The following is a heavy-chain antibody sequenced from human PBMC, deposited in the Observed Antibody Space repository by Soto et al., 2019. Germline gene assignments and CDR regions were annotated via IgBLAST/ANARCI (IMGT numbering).Heavy chain of an antibody. J-gene: IGHJ4*02. CDR2: ISWNSGSI. Sequence: GGSLRLSCAASGFTFDDYAMHWVRQAPGKGLEWVSGISWNSGSIGYADSVKGRLTISRDNAKNSLYLQMNSLRAEDTALYYCTIDSDRLLPQIDYWGQGALVTV. V-gene: IGHV3-9*01. D-gene: IGHD5-18*01. CDR3: TIDSDRLLPQIDY. CDR1: GFTFDDYA.